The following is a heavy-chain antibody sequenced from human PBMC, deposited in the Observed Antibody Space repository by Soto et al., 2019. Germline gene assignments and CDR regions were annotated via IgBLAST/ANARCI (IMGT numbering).Heavy chain of an antibody. CDR3: ARDVRVGANTAACDI. D-gene: IGHD1-26*01. Sequence: QDQLVQSGTEVKKPGASVRISCKASGYSFTSFGISWVRQAPGQGPEWVGRINTYNGKRDFAQNLQGRVTMTTEPSTSTVYMELRSLTSDDTAMYYCARDVRVGANTAACDIWGQGTMVIVSS. CDR2: INTYNGKR. V-gene: IGHV1-18*01. J-gene: IGHJ3*02. CDR1: GYSFTSFG.